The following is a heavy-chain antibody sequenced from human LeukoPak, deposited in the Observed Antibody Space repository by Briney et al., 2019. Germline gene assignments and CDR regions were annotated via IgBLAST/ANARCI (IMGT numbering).Heavy chain of an antibody. Sequence: SETLSLTCTVSGGSISSYYWSWIRQPPGEGLEWIGYIYYSGSTNYNPSLKSRVTISVDTSKNQFSLRLSSVTAADTAVYYCARAGNAYCGGDCYSRYYFDYWGQGTLVTVSS. D-gene: IGHD2-21*02. CDR2: IYYSGST. J-gene: IGHJ4*02. CDR3: ARAGNAYCGGDCYSRYYFDY. V-gene: IGHV4-59*01. CDR1: GGSISSYY.